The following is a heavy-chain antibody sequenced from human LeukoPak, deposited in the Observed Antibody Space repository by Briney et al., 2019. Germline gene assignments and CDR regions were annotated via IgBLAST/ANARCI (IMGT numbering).Heavy chain of an antibody. D-gene: IGHD2-8*01. Sequence: GGSLRLSCAASGFTFSTSGMHWVRQSPGKGLDWVAFIRNDGTKKNYADSVKGRFTISRGNSKNTLYLQMGSLSAEDTAVYYCVKVDAWGQGTLVTVSS. J-gene: IGHJ4*02. CDR1: GFTFSTSG. CDR2: IRNDGTKK. V-gene: IGHV3-30*02. CDR3: VKVDA.